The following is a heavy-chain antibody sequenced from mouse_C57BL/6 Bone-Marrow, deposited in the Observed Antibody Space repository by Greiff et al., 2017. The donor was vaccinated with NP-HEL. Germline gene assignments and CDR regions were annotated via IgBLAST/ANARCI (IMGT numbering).Heavy chain of an antibody. Sequence: VQLKQSGAELVRPGASVKLSCTASGFNIKDDYMHWVKQRPEQGLEWIRWIDPENGDTEYASKFQGKATITADTSSNTAYLQLSSLTSEDTAVYYCTTGLRYFDYWGQGTTLTVSS. CDR3: TTGLRYFDY. CDR1: GFNIKDDY. J-gene: IGHJ2*01. D-gene: IGHD1-1*01. V-gene: IGHV14-4*01. CDR2: IDPENGDT.